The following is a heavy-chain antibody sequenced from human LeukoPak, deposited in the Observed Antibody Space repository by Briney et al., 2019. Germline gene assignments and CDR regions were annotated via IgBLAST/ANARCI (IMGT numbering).Heavy chain of an antibody. V-gene: IGHV3-23*01. CDR1: GLTFSSYA. J-gene: IGHJ4*02. D-gene: IGHD2-15*01. CDR2: ISGSGGST. CDR3: AKDDIVVVVAATFYY. Sequence: GGSLRLSCAASGLTFSSYAMSWVRQAPGKGLEWVSAISGSGGSTYYADSVKGRFTISRDNSKNTLYLQMNSLRAEDTAVYYCAKDDIVVVVAATFYYWGQGTLVTVSS.